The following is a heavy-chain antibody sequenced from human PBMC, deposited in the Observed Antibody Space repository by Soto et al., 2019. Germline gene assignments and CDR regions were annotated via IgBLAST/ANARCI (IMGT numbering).Heavy chain of an antibody. CDR1: GGSISSYY. CDR3: ARGGERYYDILTGYPNWFDP. D-gene: IGHD3-9*01. CDR2: IYYSGST. J-gene: IGHJ5*02. V-gene: IGHV4-59*01. Sequence: SETLSLTCTVSGGSISSYYWSWIRQPPGKGLEWIGYIYYSGSTNYNPSLKSRVTISVDTSKNQFSLKLSSVTAADAAVYYCARGGERYYDILTGYPNWFDPWGQGTLVTVSS.